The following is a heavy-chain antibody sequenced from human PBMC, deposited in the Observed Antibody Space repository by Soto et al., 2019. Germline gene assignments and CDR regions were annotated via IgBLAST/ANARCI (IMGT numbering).Heavy chain of an antibody. J-gene: IGHJ3*02. CDR3: ALIRNYDAFDI. CDR2: ISYDGTSK. V-gene: IGHV3-30*03. D-gene: IGHD1-1*01. CDR1: GFTFSSYG. Sequence: HPGGSLRLSCAASGFTFSSYGMHWVRQAPGKGLEWVAVISYDGTSKYYADSVKGRFTISRDNSKNTLYLQINSLRAEDTAVYYCALIRNYDAFDIWGQGTMVTVSS.